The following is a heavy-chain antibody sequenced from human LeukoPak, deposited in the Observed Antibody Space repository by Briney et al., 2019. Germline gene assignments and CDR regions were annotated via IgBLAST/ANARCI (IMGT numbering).Heavy chain of an antibody. Sequence: ASVKVSCKASGYTFTGYYMHWVRQAPGQGLEWMGWMNPNSGNTGYAQKFQGRVTMTRNTSISTAYMELSSLRSEDTAVYYCARVLSIRKYYYYMDVWGKGTTVTISS. CDR2: MNPNSGNT. CDR1: GYTFTGYY. CDR3: ARVLSIRKYYYYMDV. D-gene: IGHD1-14*01. J-gene: IGHJ6*03. V-gene: IGHV1-8*02.